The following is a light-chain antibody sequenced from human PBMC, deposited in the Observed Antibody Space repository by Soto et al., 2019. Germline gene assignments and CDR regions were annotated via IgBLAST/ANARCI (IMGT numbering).Light chain of an antibody. Sequence: QSVLTQPRSVSGSPGQSVTISCTGTSGDVGGSNHVSWYQHHPGQAPKFLIYDVTKRPSGVPDRFSGSKSGNTASLTISGLQAEDEADYYCCSDAGTYSFVFGTGTKV. CDR1: SGDVGGSNH. CDR3: CSDAGTYSFV. CDR2: DVT. J-gene: IGLJ1*01. V-gene: IGLV2-11*01.